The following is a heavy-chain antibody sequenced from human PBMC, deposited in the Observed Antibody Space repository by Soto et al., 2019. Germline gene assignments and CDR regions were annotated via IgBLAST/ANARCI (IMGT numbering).Heavy chain of an antibody. CDR3: TRLHDFWSGYYSY. CDR2: IRSKAYGGKT. CDR1: GFTFGGYA. Sequence: GGSLRLSCTASGFTFGGYAMSWFRQAPGKGLEWVGFIRSKAYGGKTEYAASVKGRFTISRDNSKSIAYLQMNSLKTEDTAVYYCTRLHDFWSGYYSYWGQGTLVTVSS. J-gene: IGHJ4*02. D-gene: IGHD3-3*01. V-gene: IGHV3-49*03.